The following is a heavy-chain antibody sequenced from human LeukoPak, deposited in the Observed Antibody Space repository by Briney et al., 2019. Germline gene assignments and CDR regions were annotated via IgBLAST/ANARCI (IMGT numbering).Heavy chain of an antibody. V-gene: IGHV1-8*01. CDR2: MNPNSGNT. D-gene: IGHD6-19*01. J-gene: IGHJ4*02. CDR3: ARGPNPSIAVAGSIDY. CDR1: GYTFTSYD. Sequence: ASVKVSCKASGYTFTSYDINWVRQATGQGLEWMGWMNPNSGNTGYAQKFQGRVTMTRNTSISTAYMELSSLRSEDTAVYYCARGPNPSIAVAGSIDYWGQGNLVTVSS.